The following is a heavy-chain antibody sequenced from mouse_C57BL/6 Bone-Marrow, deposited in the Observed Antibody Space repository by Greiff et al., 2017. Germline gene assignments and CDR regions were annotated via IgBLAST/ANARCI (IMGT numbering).Heavy chain of an antibody. CDR1: GYTFTDYD. V-gene: IGHV1-19*01. D-gene: IGHD4-1*01. J-gene: IGHJ2*01. Sequence: EVQLQQSGPVLVKPGPSVNISCKASGYTFTDYDMNWVKQTPGKSLEWIGVIIPCNGGPSYTQKFKGKATFTVDKSASTAYMEFNSLTSEHSAVYYCARSDWDDHDCDYWGQGTTLTVSS. CDR3: ARSDWDDHDCDY. CDR2: IIPCNGGP.